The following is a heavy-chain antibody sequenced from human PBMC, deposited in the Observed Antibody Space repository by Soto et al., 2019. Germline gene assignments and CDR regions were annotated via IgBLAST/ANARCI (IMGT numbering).Heavy chain of an antibody. CDR1: SGPSKSHN. Sequence: QVQVQQSGPGLVKPSETLSLTCTVSSGPSKSHNWGWIRQPPGRGLEWIGYVYDTWSTSYNPSLKSRVTVSADTYTTRISLTLRFVTAADTAVYYCVRQGIGFLHGLVDVWGQGTTVIVSS. V-gene: IGHV4-59*08. CDR2: VYDTWST. J-gene: IGHJ6*01. CDR3: VRQGIGFLHGLVDV. D-gene: IGHD3-10*01.